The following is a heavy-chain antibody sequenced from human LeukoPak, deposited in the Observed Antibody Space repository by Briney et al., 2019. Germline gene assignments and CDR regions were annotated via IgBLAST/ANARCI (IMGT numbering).Heavy chain of an antibody. J-gene: IGHJ5*02. Sequence: GGSLRLSCAASGFTFSSYAMSWVRQAPGKGLEWVSAISGSGGSTYYADSVKGRFTISRDNSKNTLYLQMDSLRAEDTAVYYCARGSDSSGYSNWFDPWGQGTLVTVSS. CDR3: ARGSDSSGYSNWFDP. CDR2: ISGSGGST. CDR1: GFTFSSYA. V-gene: IGHV3-23*01. D-gene: IGHD3-22*01.